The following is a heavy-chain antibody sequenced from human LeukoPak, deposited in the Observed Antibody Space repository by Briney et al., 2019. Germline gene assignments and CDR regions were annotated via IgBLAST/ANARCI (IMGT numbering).Heavy chain of an antibody. CDR1: GGTFSSYA. Sequence: GASVKVFCKASGGTFSSYAISWVRQATGQGLEWMGGIIPIFGTANYAQKFQGRVTITADKSTSTAYMELSSLRSEDTAVYYCALYSSGWSSTYWYFDLWGRGTLVTVSS. J-gene: IGHJ2*01. CDR3: ALYSSGWSSTYWYFDL. CDR2: IIPIFGTA. D-gene: IGHD6-19*01. V-gene: IGHV1-69*06.